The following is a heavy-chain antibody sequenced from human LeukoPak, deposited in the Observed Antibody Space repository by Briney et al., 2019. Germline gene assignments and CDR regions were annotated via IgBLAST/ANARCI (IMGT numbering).Heavy chain of an antibody. CDR2: IIPTFGTA. D-gene: IGHD5-18*01. J-gene: IGHJ4*02. CDR1: GGTFSSYA. V-gene: IGHV1-69*13. Sequence: SVKVSCKASGGTFSSYAISWVRQAPGQGLEWMGGIIPTFGTANYAQKFQGRVTITADESTSTAYMELSSLRSEDTAVYYCARDRVDTAMVKGFDYWGQGTLVTVSS. CDR3: ARDRVDTAMVKGFDY.